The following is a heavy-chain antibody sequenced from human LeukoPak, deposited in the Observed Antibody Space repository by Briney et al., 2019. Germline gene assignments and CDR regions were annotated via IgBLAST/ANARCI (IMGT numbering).Heavy chain of an antibody. D-gene: IGHD4-17*01. Sequence: GGSLRLSCAASGFSISSNYMSWVRQAPGKGLEWVSIIYAGGNTYYAASVKGRFTVSRDNSKNTLYLQMNSLRAEDTAVFYCARVPPRYDDYYFDYWGQGTLVTVSS. CDR3: ARVPPRYDDYYFDY. J-gene: IGHJ4*02. CDR1: GFSISSNY. V-gene: IGHV3-53*01. CDR2: IYAGGNT.